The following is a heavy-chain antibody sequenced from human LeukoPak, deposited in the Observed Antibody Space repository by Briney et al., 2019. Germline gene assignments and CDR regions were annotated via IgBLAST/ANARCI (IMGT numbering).Heavy chain of an antibody. V-gene: IGHV3-30*02. CDR2: IRYDGSNK. CDR3: ARVVVVTTGKGNEDYFDY. J-gene: IGHJ4*02. CDR1: GFTFSSYG. D-gene: IGHD2-15*01. Sequence: GGSLRLSCAASGFTFSSYGMHWVRQAPGKGLEWVAFIRYDGSNKYYADPVKGRFTISRDNFKNTLYLQMNSLRAEDTAVYYCARVVVVTTGKGNEDYFDYWGQGTLVTVSS.